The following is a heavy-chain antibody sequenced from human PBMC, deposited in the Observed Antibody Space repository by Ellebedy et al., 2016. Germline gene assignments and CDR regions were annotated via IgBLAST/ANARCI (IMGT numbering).Heavy chain of an antibody. CDR3: AKGGDDFWTGPEF. Sequence: GGSLRLSCAASGFTFRYAVMHWVRQAPGKGLEWMSVISYDASHTYYADSVKGRFTISRDNDKNTLFLQMNSLRAEDAAVYYCAKGGDDFWTGPEFWGQGTLVNVSS. V-gene: IGHV3-30*18. CDR2: ISYDASHT. CDR1: GFTFRYAV. D-gene: IGHD3/OR15-3a*01. J-gene: IGHJ4*02.